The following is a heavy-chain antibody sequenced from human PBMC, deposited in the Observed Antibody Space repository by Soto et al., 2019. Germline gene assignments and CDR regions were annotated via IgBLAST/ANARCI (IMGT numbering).Heavy chain of an antibody. Sequence: ETLSLTCTVSGDSIGTTHSYWAWIRQSPGKGLEWIGNIHYSGSTYYMPSLRSRVSLSVDTSKNQFSLRLTSVTAEDTAVYYCARHEGNGNVWPLDYWGQGILVTVSS. CDR1: GDSIGTTHSY. CDR2: IHYSGST. CDR3: ARHEGNGNVWPLDY. J-gene: IGHJ4*02. D-gene: IGHD2-8*01. V-gene: IGHV4-39*01.